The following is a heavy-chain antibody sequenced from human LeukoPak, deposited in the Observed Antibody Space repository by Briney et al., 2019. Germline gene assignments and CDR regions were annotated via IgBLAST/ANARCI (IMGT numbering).Heavy chain of an antibody. CDR2: ISISGGTT. J-gene: IGHJ3*02. CDR1: GFTFSSYG. CDR3: AKQIAARGLGAFDI. D-gene: IGHD6-13*01. V-gene: IGHV3-23*01. Sequence: GGSLRLSCATFGFTFSSYGMTWVRQAPGKGLEWVSTISISGGTTYYADSVKGRSSISRDNSKSTVYLQMNSLRAEDTAVYYCAKQIAARGLGAFDIWGQGTMVTVSS.